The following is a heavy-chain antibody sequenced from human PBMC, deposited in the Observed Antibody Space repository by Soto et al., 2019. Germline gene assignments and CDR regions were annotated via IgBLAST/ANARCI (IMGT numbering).Heavy chain of an antibody. CDR3: ARPNRHYYYYGMDV. D-gene: IGHD7-27*01. CDR1: GFTFSSYA. J-gene: IGHJ6*02. Sequence: QVQLVESGGGVVQPGRSLRLSCAASGFTFSSYAMHWVRQAPGKGLEWVAVISYDGSNKYYADSLKGRFTISRDNSKNTLYLPMNSLRAEDTAVYYCARPNRHYYYYGMDVWGQGTTVTVSS. V-gene: IGHV3-30-3*01. CDR2: ISYDGSNK.